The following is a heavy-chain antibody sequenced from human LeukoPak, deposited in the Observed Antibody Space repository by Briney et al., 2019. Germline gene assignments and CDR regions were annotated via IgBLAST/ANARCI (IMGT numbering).Heavy chain of an antibody. CDR3: ARHAAPYYYYYMDV. J-gene: IGHJ6*03. CDR2: IYTSGST. CDR1: GGSISSYY. Sequence: PSETLSLTCTVSGGSISSYYWSWTRQPPGKGLEWIGYIYTSGSTNYNPSLKSRVTISVDTSKNQFSLKLSSVTAADTAVYYCARHAAPYYYYYMDVWGKGTTVTVSS. V-gene: IGHV4-4*09. D-gene: IGHD6-13*01.